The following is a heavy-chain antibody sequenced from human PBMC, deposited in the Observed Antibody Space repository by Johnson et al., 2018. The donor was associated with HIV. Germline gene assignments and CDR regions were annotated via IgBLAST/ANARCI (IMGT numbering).Heavy chain of an antibody. CDR1: GFTFSSYA. CDR3: ASLGLDLLVKAPLSVVFDAFDI. V-gene: IGHV3-30-3*01. Sequence: VQLLESGGGVVQPGRSLRLSCAASGFTFSSYAMHWVRQAPGKGLEWVAVISYDGSNKYYADSVKGRFTISRDNSKNTLYLQMNSLRAEDTAVYYCASLGLDLLVKAPLSVVFDAFDIWGQGTMVTVSS. CDR2: ISYDGSNK. D-gene: IGHD3-16*01. J-gene: IGHJ3*02.